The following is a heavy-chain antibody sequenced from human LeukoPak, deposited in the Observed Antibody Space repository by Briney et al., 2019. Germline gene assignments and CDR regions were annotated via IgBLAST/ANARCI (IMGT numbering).Heavy chain of an antibody. CDR2: IYTSGST. CDR3: AREMATLVDY. J-gene: IGHJ4*02. Sequence: SETLSLNCTVSGVTISSGSYYWSWIRQPAGKGLEWIGRIYTSGSTNYNPSLKSRVTISVDTSKNQFSLKLSSVTAADTAVYYCAREMATLVDYWGQGTLVTVSS. CDR1: GVTISSGSYY. V-gene: IGHV4-61*02. D-gene: IGHD5-24*01.